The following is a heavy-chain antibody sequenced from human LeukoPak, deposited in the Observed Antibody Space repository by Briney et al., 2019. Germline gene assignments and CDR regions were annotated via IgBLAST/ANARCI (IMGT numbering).Heavy chain of an antibody. D-gene: IGHD6-13*01. CDR1: GFTFSSYE. J-gene: IGHJ4*02. CDR3: ARAGPSSSWHQFDY. CDR2: IYSGSRT. V-gene: IGHV3-66*01. Sequence: GGSLRLSCAASGFTFSSYEMNWVRQAPGKGLEWVSVIYSGSRTYYADSVKGRFTISRDNSKNTLYFQMNSLRAEDTAVYYCARAGPSSSWHQFDYWGQGTLVTVSS.